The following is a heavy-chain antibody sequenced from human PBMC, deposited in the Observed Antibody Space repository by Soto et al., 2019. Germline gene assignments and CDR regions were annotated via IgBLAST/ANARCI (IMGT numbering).Heavy chain of an antibody. V-gene: IGHV3-48*03. CDR1: GFTFSSYE. J-gene: IGHJ4*02. CDR3: ASGQQDSLGY. CDR2: IGRSVTST. D-gene: IGHD2-15*01. Sequence: EVQLVQSGGGLVQPGGSLRLSCAVSGFTFSSYEMNWHRQAPGKGLEWVSYIGRSVTSTSYADSVRGRFTVSRDNAKNSLFLQMNSLRAEDTAMYYCASGQQDSLGYWGQGTLVTVSS.